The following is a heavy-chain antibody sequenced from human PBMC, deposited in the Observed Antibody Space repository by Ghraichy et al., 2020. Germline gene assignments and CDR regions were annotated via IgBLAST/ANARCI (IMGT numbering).Heavy chain of an antibody. CDR2: ISSSSSTI. D-gene: IGHD5-24*01. CDR1: GFTFSSYS. Sequence: LSLTCAAFGFTFSSYSMNWVRQAPGKGLEWVSYISSSSSTIYYADSVKGRFTISRDNAKNSLYLQMNSLRDEDTAVYYCARDGGHRDGYNHDYWGQGTLVTVSS. J-gene: IGHJ4*02. CDR3: ARDGGHRDGYNHDY. V-gene: IGHV3-48*02.